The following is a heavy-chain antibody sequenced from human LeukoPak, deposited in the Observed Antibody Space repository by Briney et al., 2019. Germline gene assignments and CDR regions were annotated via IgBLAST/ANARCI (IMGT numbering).Heavy chain of an antibody. Sequence: ASVKVSCKASGYTFTNYGISWVRQAPGQGLEWMGWISAYSGNTNYAQNLQGRVTMTTDTSTSTAYMELRSLTSDDTAVYYCARDDRSVDTAMSFQHWGQGTLVTVSS. CDR1: GYTFTNYG. V-gene: IGHV1-18*01. CDR3: ARDDRSVDTAMSFQH. D-gene: IGHD5-18*01. CDR2: ISAYSGNT. J-gene: IGHJ1*01.